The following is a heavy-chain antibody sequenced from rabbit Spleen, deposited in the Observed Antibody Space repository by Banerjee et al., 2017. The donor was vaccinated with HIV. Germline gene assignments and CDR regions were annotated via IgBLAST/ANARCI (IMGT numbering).Heavy chain of an antibody. CDR3: ARDTGTSFSTYGMDL. J-gene: IGHJ6*01. V-gene: IGHV1S40*01. CDR1: GFSFSSSYY. D-gene: IGHD8-1*01. CDR2: IATSSSFFT. Sequence: QSLEESGGDLVKPGASLTLTCTASGFSFSSSYYIRWVRQAPGKGLEWIACIATSSSFFTYYASWAKGRFTCSKASSTTVTLQMTSLTAADTATYFCARDTGTSFSTYGMDLWGQGTLVTVS.